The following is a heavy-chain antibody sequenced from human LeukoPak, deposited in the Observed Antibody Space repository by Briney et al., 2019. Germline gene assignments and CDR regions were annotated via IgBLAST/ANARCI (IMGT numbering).Heavy chain of an antibody. D-gene: IGHD3-3*01. CDR1: GFTFSSYG. Sequence: GGSLRLSCAASGFTFSSYGMHWVRQAPGKGLEWVAVISYDGSNKYYADSVKGRFTISRDNSKNTLYLQMNSLRAEDTAVYYCARKDYDFWSGYYFYYYGVDVWGQGTTVTVSS. V-gene: IGHV3-30*03. CDR3: ARKDYDFWSGYYFYYYGVDV. J-gene: IGHJ6*02. CDR2: ISYDGSNK.